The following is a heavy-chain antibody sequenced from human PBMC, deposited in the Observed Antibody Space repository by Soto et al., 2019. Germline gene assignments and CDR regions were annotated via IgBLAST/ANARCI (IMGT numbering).Heavy chain of an antibody. CDR3: ARGGYNWNRIFDY. J-gene: IGHJ4*02. Sequence: SETLSLTCTVSGGSISSYYWSWIRQPPGKGLEWIGYIYYSGSTNYNPSLKSRVTISVDTSKNQFSLKLSSVAAADTAVYYCARGGYNWNRIFDYWGQGTLVTVSS. CDR1: GGSISSYY. CDR2: IYYSGST. D-gene: IGHD1-20*01. V-gene: IGHV4-59*01.